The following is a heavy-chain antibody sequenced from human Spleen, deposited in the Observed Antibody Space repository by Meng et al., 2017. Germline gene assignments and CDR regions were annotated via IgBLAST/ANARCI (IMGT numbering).Heavy chain of an antibody. Sequence: ASVKVSCKASGYTFSDYYIHWVRQAPGQGLEWMAWINPNSGGTYSAQRFQGRVTMTRDTSISTAYMELSRLRSDDTAVYYCARGPMVRGVIPSHMEDYWGQGTLVTVSS. J-gene: IGHJ4*02. CDR3: ARGPMVRGVIPSHMEDY. V-gene: IGHV1-2*02. D-gene: IGHD3-10*01. CDR1: GYTFSDYY. CDR2: INPNSGGT.